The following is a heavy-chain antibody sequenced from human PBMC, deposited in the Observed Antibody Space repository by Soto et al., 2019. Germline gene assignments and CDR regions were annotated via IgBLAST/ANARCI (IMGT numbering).Heavy chain of an antibody. CDR2: ITDTGDST. CDR3: AKDAAGRVAARFEH. CDR1: GVDFSSYA. D-gene: IGHD2-15*01. J-gene: IGHJ4*02. Sequence: EVQILESGGGLVQPGGSLRLSCSASGVDFSSYAMSWVRQAPGKGLDWVSSITDTGDSTYYSDSVKGRFTVSRDNSKNTLFLQMNSLRVEDKAIYYCAKDAAGRVAARFEHWGQGSLVTVSS. V-gene: IGHV3-23*01.